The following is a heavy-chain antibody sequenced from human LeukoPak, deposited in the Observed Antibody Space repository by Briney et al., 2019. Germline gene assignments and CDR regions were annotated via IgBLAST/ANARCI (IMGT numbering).Heavy chain of an antibody. CDR1: GYTFTSYD. Sequence: ASVTVSCKASGYTFTSYDINWVRQATGQGLEWMGWMNPNSGNTGYAQKFQGRVTMTRNTSISTAYMELSSLRSEDTAVYYCARALNFDWLLYHPFDYWGQGTLVTVSS. D-gene: IGHD3-9*01. CDR2: MNPNSGNT. J-gene: IGHJ4*02. CDR3: ARALNFDWLLYHPFDY. V-gene: IGHV1-8*01.